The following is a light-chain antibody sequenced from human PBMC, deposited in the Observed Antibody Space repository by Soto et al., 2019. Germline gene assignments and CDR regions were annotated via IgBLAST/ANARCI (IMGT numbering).Light chain of an antibody. J-gene: IGLJ1*01. CDR3: SSYTSSSTPYV. V-gene: IGLV2-14*01. CDR2: EVS. CDR1: ISDVGGYNY. Sequence: SALTQPASVYGSPGQSITISCTGTISDVGGYNYVSWYQQHPGKAPKLMIYEVSNRPSGVSNRFSGSKSGNPASLTISGLQAEDEADYYCSSYTSSSTPYVFGTRTK.